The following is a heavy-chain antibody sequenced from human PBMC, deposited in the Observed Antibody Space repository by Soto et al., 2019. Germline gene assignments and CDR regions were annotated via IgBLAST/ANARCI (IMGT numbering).Heavy chain of an antibody. CDR1: GFTFSSYG. Sequence: QVQLVESGGGVVQPGRSLRLSCAASGFTFSSYGMHWVRQAPGKGLEWVAVIWYDGSNKYYADSVKGRFTISRDNSLNKVYRQMNSLRAEDTAVYYWSRGGKAAGGGVGAAFDYWGQGTLVTVSS. CDR2: IWYDGSNK. D-gene: IGHD6-13*01. CDR3: SRGGKAAGGGVGAAFDY. V-gene: IGHV3-33*01. J-gene: IGHJ4*02.